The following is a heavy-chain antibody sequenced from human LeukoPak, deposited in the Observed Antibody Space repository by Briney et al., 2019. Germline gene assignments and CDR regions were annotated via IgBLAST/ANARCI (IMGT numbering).Heavy chain of an antibody. CDR3: ARGWVSGYCSSTSCYTSYYYMDV. Sequence: ASVKVFCKASGYTFTSYDINWVRQATGQGLEWMGWMNPNSGNTGYAQKFQGRVTMTRNTSISTAYMELSSLRSEDTAVYYCARGWVSGYCSSTSCYTSYYYMDVWGKGTTVTVSS. CDR2: MNPNSGNT. CDR1: GYTFTSYD. V-gene: IGHV1-8*01. D-gene: IGHD2-2*02. J-gene: IGHJ6*03.